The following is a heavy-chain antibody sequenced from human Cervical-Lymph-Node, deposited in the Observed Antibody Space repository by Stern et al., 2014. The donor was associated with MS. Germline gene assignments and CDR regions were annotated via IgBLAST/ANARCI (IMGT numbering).Heavy chain of an antibody. CDR2: IIPGLGTT. Sequence: QDQLVQSGDEVKKPGSSVKVSCKASRDTFSHYALSWVRQAPEHGLEWMGGIIPGLGTTSYAQKFQGRITISADTSTNTLYMELSSLRSEDTAVYFCARDQGDYGSGSENSWFDPWGQGTLVTVSS. V-gene: IGHV1-69*14. D-gene: IGHD3-10*01. J-gene: IGHJ5*02. CDR3: ARDQGDYGSGSENSWFDP. CDR1: RDTFSHYA.